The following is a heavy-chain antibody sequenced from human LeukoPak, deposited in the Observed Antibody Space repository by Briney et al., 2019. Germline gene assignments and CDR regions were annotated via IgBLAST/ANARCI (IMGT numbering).Heavy chain of an antibody. Sequence: GGSLRLSCAASGFTVSNNYMSWVSQAPGKGLEWVSVIYSGGSTYYADSVKGRFTISRDNSKNTLYLQMNSLRAEDTAVYYCARPRNSPCDYWGQGTLVTVSS. J-gene: IGHJ4*02. D-gene: IGHD2/OR15-2a*01. CDR2: IYSGGST. CDR3: ARPRNSPCDY. CDR1: GFTVSNNY. V-gene: IGHV3-66*04.